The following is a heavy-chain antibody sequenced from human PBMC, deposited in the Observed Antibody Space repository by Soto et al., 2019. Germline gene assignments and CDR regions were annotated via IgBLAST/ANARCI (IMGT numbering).Heavy chain of an antibody. V-gene: IGHV4-61*01. CDR1: GGSVSSGRFY. Sequence: QVQLQESGPGLVKPSETLSLTCTVSGGSVSSGRFYWSWIRQPPGKGLEWIGYIYYSGSTKYNSSLRRRVTRSVDTAKNQFSLKLTSVTAADTAVYYCARSGSGSGWLGGQGTLVTVSS. CDR2: IYYSGST. D-gene: IGHD6-19*01. J-gene: IGHJ4*02. CDR3: ARSGSGSGWL.